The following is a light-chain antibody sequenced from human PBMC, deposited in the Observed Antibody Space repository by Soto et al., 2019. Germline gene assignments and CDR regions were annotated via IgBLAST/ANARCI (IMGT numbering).Light chain of an antibody. J-gene: IGKJ1*01. V-gene: IGKV3-20*01. CDR2: GAS. CDR3: QQYGTPPWT. Sequence: EIVLTQSPGTLSLSPGERATLSCRASQSVSSSYLAWYQQKPGQAPRLLIYGASNRATGIPDRFSGSGSGTDFTVTISRLEPEYFAVYYCQQYGTPPWTFGQGTKVEVK. CDR1: QSVSSSY.